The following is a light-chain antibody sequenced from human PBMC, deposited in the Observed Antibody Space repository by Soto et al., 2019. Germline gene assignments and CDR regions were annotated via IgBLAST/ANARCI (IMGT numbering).Light chain of an antibody. CDR1: NSNIGSNY. J-gene: IGLJ2*01. V-gene: IGLV1-51*01. CDR3: GTWDSSLSVGV. Sequence: QSVLTQPPSVSAAPGQKVTISCSGSNSNIGSNYVSWYQQLPGTAPKLLIYDNNQRPSGIPDRFSGSKSGTSATLDITGLQTGDEADYYCGTWDSSLSVGVFGGGTKLTVL. CDR2: DNN.